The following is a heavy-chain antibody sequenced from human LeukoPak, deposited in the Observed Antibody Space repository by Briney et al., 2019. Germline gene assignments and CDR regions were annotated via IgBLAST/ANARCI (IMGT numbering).Heavy chain of an antibody. V-gene: IGHV1-2*02. D-gene: IGHD1-14*01. J-gene: IGHJ4*02. CDR2: INPNSGGT. CDR1: GYTFTGYY. Sequence: ASVKVSCEASGYTFTGYYMHWVRQAPGQGLEWMGWINPNSGGTNYAQKFQGRVTMTRDTSISTAYMALSRLRSDDTAVYYCARFLWRAGGFDYWGQGTLVTVSS. CDR3: ARFLWRAGGFDY.